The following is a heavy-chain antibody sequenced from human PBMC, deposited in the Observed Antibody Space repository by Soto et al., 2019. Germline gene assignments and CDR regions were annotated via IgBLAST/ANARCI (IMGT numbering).Heavy chain of an antibody. D-gene: IGHD3-10*01. CDR2: IYHSGST. Sequence: TLSLTCAVSGGSISSGGYSWSWIRQPPGKGLEWIGYIYHSGSTYYNPSLKSRVTISVDRSKNQFSLKLSSVTAADTAVYYCARDGWFGELPNWFDPWGQGTLVTVS. CDR3: ARDGWFGELPNWFDP. J-gene: IGHJ5*02. CDR1: GGSISSGGYS. V-gene: IGHV4-30-2*01.